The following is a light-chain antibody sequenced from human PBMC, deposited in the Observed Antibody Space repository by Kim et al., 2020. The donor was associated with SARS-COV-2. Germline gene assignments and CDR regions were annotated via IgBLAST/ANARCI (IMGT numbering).Light chain of an antibody. V-gene: IGKV1-27*01. J-gene: IGKJ3*01. CDR3: QKYNSAPPFT. CDR1: QGISNY. Sequence: DIQMTQSPSSLSASVGDRVTITCRASQGISNYLAWYQQKPGKVPKLLIYAASTLQSGVPSRFSGSGSGTDFTLTISSLQPEDVATYYWQKYNSAPPFTFGPGTKVDIK. CDR2: AAS.